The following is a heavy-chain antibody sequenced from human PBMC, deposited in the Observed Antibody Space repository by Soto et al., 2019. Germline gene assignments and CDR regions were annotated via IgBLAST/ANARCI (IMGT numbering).Heavy chain of an antibody. V-gene: IGHV2-5*02. CDR2: IYWDDDK. D-gene: IGHD5-12*01. CDR1: GFSLSTSGVG. J-gene: IGHJ5*02. Sequence: SGPTLVNPTQTLTLTCTFSGFSLSTSGVGVGWIRQPPGKALEWLTLIYWDDDKRYSPSLKSRLTITKDTSKNQVVLTMTNMDPVDTATYYCAHKRSGYDRGGDWFDPWGQGTLVTVSS. CDR3: AHKRSGYDRGGDWFDP.